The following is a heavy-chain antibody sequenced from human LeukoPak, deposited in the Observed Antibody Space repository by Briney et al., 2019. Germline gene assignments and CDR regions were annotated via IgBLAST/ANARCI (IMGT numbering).Heavy chain of an antibody. CDR1: GGSFSGYY. CDR3: ARDRFRVVRGHNWFDP. D-gene: IGHD3-10*01. CDR2: INHSGST. Sequence: SETLSLTCAVYGGSFSGYYRSWIRQPPGKGLEWIGEINHSGSTNYNPSLKSRVTISVDTSKNQFSLKLSSVTAADTAVYYCARDRFRVVRGHNWFDPWGQGTLVTVSS. J-gene: IGHJ5*02. V-gene: IGHV4-34*01.